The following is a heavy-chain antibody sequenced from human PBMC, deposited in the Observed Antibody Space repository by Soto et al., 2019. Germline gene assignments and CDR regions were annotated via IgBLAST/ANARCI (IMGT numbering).Heavy chain of an antibody. D-gene: IGHD4-17*01. CDR2: IIPIFGTA. CDR1: GGTFSSYA. J-gene: IGHJ6*02. Sequence: QVQLVQSGAEVKKPGSSVKVSCKASGGTFSSYAISWVRQAPGQGLEWMGGIIPIFGTANYAQKFQGRVTITADESTSTAYMELSSLRSEDTAVYYCARGVYGDYGGHYYYGMDVWGQGTTVTVSS. V-gene: IGHV1-69*01. CDR3: ARGVYGDYGGHYYYGMDV.